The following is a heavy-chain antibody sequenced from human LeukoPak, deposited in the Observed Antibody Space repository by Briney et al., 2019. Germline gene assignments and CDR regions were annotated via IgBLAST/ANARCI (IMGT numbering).Heavy chain of an antibody. J-gene: IGHJ3*02. Sequence: ASVKLSCKVSGYTLTESSMHWVRQAPGKGLGWMGGFDPEDGETIYAQKFQGRVTMTEDTSTDTAYMELSSLRSEDTAVYYCATSYREYGDYERGPFDIWGQGTMVTVSS. V-gene: IGHV1-24*01. D-gene: IGHD4-17*01. CDR2: FDPEDGET. CDR1: GYTLTESS. CDR3: ATSYREYGDYERGPFDI.